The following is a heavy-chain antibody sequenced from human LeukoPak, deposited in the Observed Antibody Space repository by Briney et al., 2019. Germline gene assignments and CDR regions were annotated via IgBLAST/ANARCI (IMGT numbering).Heavy chain of an antibody. D-gene: IGHD2-2*02. J-gene: IGHJ6*02. CDR2: IIPIFGIA. CDR1: GGTFSSYA. Sequence: SVKVSCKASGGTFSSYAISWVRQAPGQGLEWMGRIIPIFGIANYAQKFQGRVTITADKSTSTAYMELSGLRSEDTAVYYCAISRRSGYCSSTSCYTDYYYYGMDVWGQGTTVTVSS. V-gene: IGHV1-69*04. CDR3: AISRRSGYCSSTSCYTDYYYYGMDV.